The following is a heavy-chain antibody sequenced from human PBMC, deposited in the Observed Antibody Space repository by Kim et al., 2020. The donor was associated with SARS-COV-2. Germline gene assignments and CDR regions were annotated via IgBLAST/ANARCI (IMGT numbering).Heavy chain of an antibody. J-gene: IGHJ4*02. D-gene: IGHD3-10*01. V-gene: IGHV4-59*01. CDR3: ARSPGTVHVRVLGY. CDR2: FSYTGRA. Sequence: SETLSLTCSVSGGSITNYYWNWIRQPPGKALEWIGCFSYTGRADYNPSLANRVSISADTSKNQLSLKLNSMTAADTAVYYCARSPGTVHVRVLGYWGKGILVTVP. CDR1: GGSITNYY.